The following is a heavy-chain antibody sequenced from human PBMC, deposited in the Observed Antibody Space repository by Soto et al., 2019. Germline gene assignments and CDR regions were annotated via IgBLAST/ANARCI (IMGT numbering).Heavy chain of an antibody. CDR1: GFTVSSNY. Sequence: EVQLVESGGGLIQPGGSLRLSCAASGFTVSSNYMSWVRQAPGKGLEWVSVIYSGGSTYYADSVKGRFTISRDNSKNTLYLQLNSLRVEDTAVYFCARGSRGSDKFYFDYWGQGTLVTVSS. V-gene: IGHV3-53*01. D-gene: IGHD5-12*01. CDR2: IYSGGST. J-gene: IGHJ4*02. CDR3: ARGSRGSDKFYFDY.